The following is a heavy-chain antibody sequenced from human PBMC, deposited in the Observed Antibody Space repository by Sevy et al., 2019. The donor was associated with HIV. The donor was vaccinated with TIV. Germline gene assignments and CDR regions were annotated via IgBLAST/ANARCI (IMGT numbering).Heavy chain of an antibody. CDR1: GFTFSDYA. CDR2: ISYDGSNN. J-gene: IGHJ5*02. Sequence: GGSLRLSCAASGFTFSDYAMHWVRQAPGKGLEWVAVISYDGSNNYYVDSVKGRFTISRDNSKNTLYLQMNSLRPEDTAVFYCARGMGDFWSGYYRVDPWGQGTLVTVSS. CDR3: ARGMGDFWSGYYRVDP. V-gene: IGHV3-30-3*01. D-gene: IGHD3-3*01.